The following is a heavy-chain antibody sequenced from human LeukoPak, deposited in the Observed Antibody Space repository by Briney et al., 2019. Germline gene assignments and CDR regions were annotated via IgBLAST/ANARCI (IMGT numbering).Heavy chain of an antibody. V-gene: IGHV1-2*02. Sequence: ASVKVSCKASGYTFTGYYMHWVRQAPGQGLEWMGWINPNSGGTKYAQKFQGRVTMTRDTSISTAYMELSRLRSDDTAVYYCAREAPGIVVGGDEDAFDIWGQGTMVTVSS. D-gene: IGHD2-15*01. CDR1: GYTFTGYY. J-gene: IGHJ3*02. CDR2: INPNSGGT. CDR3: AREAPGIVVGGDEDAFDI.